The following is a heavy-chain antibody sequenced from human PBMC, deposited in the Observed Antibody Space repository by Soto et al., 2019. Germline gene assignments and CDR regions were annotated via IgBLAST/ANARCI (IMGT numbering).Heavy chain of an antibody. J-gene: IGHJ6*02. CDR2: IIPILGIA. Sequence: QVQLVQSGAEVKKPGSSVKVSCKASGGTFSSYTISWVRQAPGQGLEWMGRIIPILGIANYAQKFQGRVTITADKSTSTAYMELSSLRSEDTAVYYCASLMSSGYYYAMDVWGQGTTVTVSS. CDR1: GGTFSSYT. V-gene: IGHV1-69*02. CDR3: ASLMSSGYYYAMDV. D-gene: IGHD3-10*01.